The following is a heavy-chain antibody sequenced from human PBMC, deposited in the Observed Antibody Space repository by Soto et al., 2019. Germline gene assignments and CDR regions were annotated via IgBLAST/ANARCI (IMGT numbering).Heavy chain of an antibody. CDR2: IKQDGSEK. CDR3: ASMPG. V-gene: IGHV3-7*01. CDR1: GFTFGDYW. D-gene: IGHD2-2*01. J-gene: IGHJ4*02. Sequence: GSLRLSCAASGFTFGDYWMDWVRQAPGKGLEWVANIKQDGSEKYYVDSVKGRFTISRDNAKNSVYLQMSSLRVEDTAVYYCASMPGWGQGTLVTVSS.